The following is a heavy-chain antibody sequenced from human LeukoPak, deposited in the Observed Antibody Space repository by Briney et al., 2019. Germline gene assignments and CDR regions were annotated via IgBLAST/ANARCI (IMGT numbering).Heavy chain of an antibody. CDR1: GGSISSDY. CDR2: IYTSGSN. Sequence: SETLSLTCTVSGGSISSDYWSWIRQPPGKGLEWIGYIYTSGSNHYNPFLKSRVTISGDTSKNQFSLKLSSVTAADTAVYYCARQKAGNCFDPWGQGTPVTVSS. V-gene: IGHV4-4*09. CDR3: ARQKAGNCFDP. J-gene: IGHJ5*02. D-gene: IGHD6-19*01.